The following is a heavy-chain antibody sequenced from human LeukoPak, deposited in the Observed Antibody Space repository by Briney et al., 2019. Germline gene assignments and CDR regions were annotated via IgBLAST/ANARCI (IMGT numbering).Heavy chain of an antibody. CDR2: INLNSGGT. CDR1: GFTFTGYY. V-gene: IGHV1-2*02. Sequence: GASVKVSCKTSGFTFTGYYKHWVRQAPGQGLEWMGWINLNSGGTSFAQTFQGRVTMTRDTSITTAYVELSRLGSDDTAVYYCARDQATVTTPYFDYWGQGTLVTVPS. CDR3: ARDQATVTTPYFDY. D-gene: IGHD4-17*01. J-gene: IGHJ4*02.